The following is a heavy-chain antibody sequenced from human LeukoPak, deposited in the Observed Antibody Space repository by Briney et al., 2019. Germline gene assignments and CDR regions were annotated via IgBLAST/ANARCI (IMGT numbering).Heavy chain of an antibody. D-gene: IGHD7-27*01. CDR1: GFTVSSNY. CDR3: AREGGPNWGFDY. CDR2: IYSGGST. V-gene: IGHV3-53*01. Sequence: GGSLRLSCAASGFTVSSNYMSWVRQAPGKGLEWVSIIYSGGSTYYADSVKGRFTISRDNSKNTLFLQMNSLRAEDTAVYYCAREGGPNWGFDYWGQGTLVTASS. J-gene: IGHJ4*02.